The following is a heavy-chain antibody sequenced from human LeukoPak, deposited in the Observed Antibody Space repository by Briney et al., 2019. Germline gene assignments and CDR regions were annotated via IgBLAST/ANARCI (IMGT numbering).Heavy chain of an antibody. CDR1: GASISSSY. CDR2: IYYSGTT. CDR3: ARGQPQRYNSDWYVNWFDP. D-gene: IGHD6-19*01. J-gene: IGHJ5*02. Sequence: SETLSLTCTVSGASISSSYWSWIRQPPWKGLEWIGYIYYSGTTKYNPSLRSRVHISIDTSKNQFSLKVNSVTAADTAVYYCARGQPQRYNSDWYVNWFDPWGQGTLVSVSS. V-gene: IGHV4-59*01.